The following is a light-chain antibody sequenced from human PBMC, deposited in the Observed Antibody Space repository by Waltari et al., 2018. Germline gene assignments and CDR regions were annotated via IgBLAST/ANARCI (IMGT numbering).Light chain of an antibody. J-gene: IGKJ4*01. CDR2: GAS. CDR1: QSIFYRSNNKNY. V-gene: IGKV4-1*01. Sequence: DIVMTQSPDSLAVFLGERATINCKSSQSIFYRSNNKNYLDWYQQKSGQPPKLLIYGASTRESGVPDRFSGSGSGTDFTLTISSLQAEDVAVYFCQQYYSPPLTFGGGTKVEIK. CDR3: QQYYSPPLT.